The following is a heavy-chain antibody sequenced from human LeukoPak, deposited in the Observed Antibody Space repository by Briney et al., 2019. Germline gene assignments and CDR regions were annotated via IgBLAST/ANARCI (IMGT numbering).Heavy chain of an antibody. CDR2: ISGSGGST. CDR3: AKDYRSRVVITTGDY. D-gene: IGHD3-22*01. Sequence: GGSLRLSCAASGFTFSSYAMSCVRQALGKGLEWVSAISGSGGSTYYADSVKGRFTISRDNSKNTLYLQMNSLRAEGTAVYYCAKDYRSRVVITTGDYWGQGTLVTVSS. J-gene: IGHJ4*02. V-gene: IGHV3-23*01. CDR1: GFTFSSYA.